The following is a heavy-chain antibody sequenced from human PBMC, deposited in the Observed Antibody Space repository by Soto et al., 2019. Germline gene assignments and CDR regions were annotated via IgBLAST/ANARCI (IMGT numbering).Heavy chain of an antibody. J-gene: IGHJ6*02. D-gene: IGHD3-3*01. V-gene: IGHV3-9*01. CDR1: GFTFDDYA. CDR3: AKDVLRFLEGPNNGLYYYYGMDV. Sequence: PGGSLRLSCAASGFTFDDYAMHWVRQAPGKGLEWVSGISWNSGSIGYADSVKGRFTISRDNAKNSLYLQMNSLRAEDTALYYCAKDVLRFLEGPNNGLYYYYGMDVWGQGTTVTVSS. CDR2: ISWNSGSI.